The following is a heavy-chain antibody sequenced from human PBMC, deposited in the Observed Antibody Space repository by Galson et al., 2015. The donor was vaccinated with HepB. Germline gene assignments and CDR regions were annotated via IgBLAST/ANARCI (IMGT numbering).Heavy chain of an antibody. CDR1: GFTFSSNS. Sequence: SLRLSCAASGFTFSSNSMMWVRQAQGKGLEWVSSISSSSSSITYADSVQGRFTVSRDNANSSVFLEMHSLRGDDTGVYYCASLIGTRESYWGQGTLVTVSS. V-gene: IGHV3-21*01. D-gene: IGHD1-26*01. J-gene: IGHJ4*02. CDR3: ASLIGTRESY. CDR2: ISSSSSSI.